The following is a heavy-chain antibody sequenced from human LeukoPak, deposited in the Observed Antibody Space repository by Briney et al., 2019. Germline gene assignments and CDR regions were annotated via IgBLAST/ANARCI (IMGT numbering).Heavy chain of an antibody. J-gene: IGHJ4*02. CDR3: ARASLGSGYYYDYFDY. V-gene: IGHV1-8*01. CDR1: GYTFTSYD. D-gene: IGHD3-22*01. Sequence: GASVKVSCKASGYTFTSYDINWLRQATGQGLEWMGWMNPNSGNTGYAQKFQGRVTMTRNTSISTAYMELSSLRSEDTAVYYCARASLGSGYYYDYFDYWGQGTLVTVSS. CDR2: MNPNSGNT.